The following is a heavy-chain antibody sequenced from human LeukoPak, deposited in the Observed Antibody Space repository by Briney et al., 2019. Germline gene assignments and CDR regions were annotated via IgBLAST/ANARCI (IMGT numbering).Heavy chain of an antibody. CDR2: TYYRSKWYN. V-gene: IGHV6-1*01. J-gene: IGHJ4*02. Sequence: SQTLSLTCAISGDSVSSNSAAWNWIRQSPSRGLEWLGRTYYRSKWYNDYAVSVKSRITINPDTSKNQFSLQLNSVTPEDTAVYYCARDMAAAGSRLPYYFDYWGQGTLVPVSS. CDR1: GDSVSSNSAA. CDR3: ARDMAAAGSRLPYYFDY. D-gene: IGHD6-13*01.